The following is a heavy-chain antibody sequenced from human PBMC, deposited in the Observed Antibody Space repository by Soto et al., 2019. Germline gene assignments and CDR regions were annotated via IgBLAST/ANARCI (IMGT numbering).Heavy chain of an antibody. CDR3: ARVRRYYGSGSPPGPFDY. CDR2: IYYSGST. J-gene: IGHJ4*02. Sequence: SETLSLTCTVSGGSISSGGYYWSWIRQHPGKGLEWIGYIYYSGSTYYNPSLKSRVTISVDTSKNQFSLKLSSVTAADTAVYYCARVRRYYGSGSPPGPFDYWGQGTLVTVSS. V-gene: IGHV4-31*03. CDR1: GGSISSGGYY. D-gene: IGHD3-10*01.